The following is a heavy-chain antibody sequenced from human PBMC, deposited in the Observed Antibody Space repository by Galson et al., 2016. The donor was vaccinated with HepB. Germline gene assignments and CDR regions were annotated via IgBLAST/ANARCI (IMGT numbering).Heavy chain of an antibody. Sequence: SVKVSCKASGGTFNTYAISWVRQAPGQGLEWMGGIIPMLGTATYAQKFQGRVTITADESTSTAYMDLSSLRSEDTALYYCARGSEILTGYYAYWGQGTTATVSS. D-gene: IGHD3-9*01. CDR1: GGTFNTYA. V-gene: IGHV1-69*13. CDR3: ARGSEILTGYYAY. CDR2: IIPMLGTA. J-gene: IGHJ6*02.